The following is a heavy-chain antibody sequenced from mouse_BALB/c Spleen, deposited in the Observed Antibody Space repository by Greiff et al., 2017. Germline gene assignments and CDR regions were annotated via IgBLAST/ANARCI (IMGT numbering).Heavy chain of an antibody. CDR3: AIGGCYYEYGGFAY. Sequence: VQLKQSGAELVKPGASVKLSCTASGFNIKDTYMHWVKQRPEQGLEWIGRIDPANGNTKYDPKFQGKATITADTSSNTAYLQLSSLTSEDTAVYYCAIGGCYYEYGGFAYWGQGTLVTVSA. J-gene: IGHJ3*01. D-gene: IGHD2-4*01. CDR2: IDPANGNT. V-gene: IGHV14-3*02. CDR1: GFNIKDTY.